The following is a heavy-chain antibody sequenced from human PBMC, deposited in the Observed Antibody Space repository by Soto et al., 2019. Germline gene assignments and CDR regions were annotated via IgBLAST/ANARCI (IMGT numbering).Heavy chain of an antibody. D-gene: IGHD3-10*01. J-gene: IGHJ4*02. CDR3: ASSYGSGYRAFDY. Sequence: QVQLVQSGAEVKKPGSSVRVSCKASGDTFTFYSINWVRQAPGLGLEWMGRINPILSMSNYAQRFQGRVTMTADKSTSTAYMELSSLRSEDTAMYYCASSYGSGYRAFDYRGQGALVTVSS. V-gene: IGHV1-69*02. CDR1: GDTFTFYS. CDR2: INPILSMS.